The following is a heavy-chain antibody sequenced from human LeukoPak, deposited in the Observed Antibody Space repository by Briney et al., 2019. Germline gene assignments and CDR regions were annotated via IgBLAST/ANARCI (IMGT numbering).Heavy chain of an antibody. D-gene: IGHD3-22*01. CDR3: ARDLERYYYDSSGYYHSPLDY. CDR1: GYTFTGYY. J-gene: IGHJ4*02. Sequence: ASVKVSCKASGYTFTGYYIHWVRQAPGQGLEWMGWINPHSGGTNYAQKFQGGVTMTRDTSITTAYMELSSLRSDDTAVYYCARDLERYYYDSSGYYHSPLDYWGQGTLVTVSS. CDR2: INPHSGGT. V-gene: IGHV1-2*02.